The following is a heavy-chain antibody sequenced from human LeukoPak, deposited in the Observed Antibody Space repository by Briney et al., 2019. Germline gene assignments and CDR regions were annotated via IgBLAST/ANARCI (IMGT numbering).Heavy chain of an antibody. Sequence: QPGGSLRLSCAASGFTFSNYNMNWVRQPPGKGLQWVSYISSSSNIIYYADSVKGRFTISRDNAKNSLFLQMNSLRAEDTAVYYCARSYYYGSGNYFDYWGQGTLDTVSS. CDR3: ARSYYYGSGNYFDY. D-gene: IGHD3-10*01. J-gene: IGHJ4*02. CDR1: GFTFSNYN. V-gene: IGHV3-48*01. CDR2: ISSSSNII.